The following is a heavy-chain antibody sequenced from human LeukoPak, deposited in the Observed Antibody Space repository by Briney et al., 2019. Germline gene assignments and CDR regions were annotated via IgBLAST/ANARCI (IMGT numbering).Heavy chain of an antibody. CDR2: IYHSGST. V-gene: IGHV4-30-2*01. CDR1: GGSISSGGYY. J-gene: IGHJ4*02. Sequence: SETLSLTCTVSGGSISSGGYYWSWIRQPPGKGLEWIGYIYHSGSTYYNPSLKSRVTISVDRSKNQFSLKLSSVTAADMAVYYCARDGTVAASIDYWGQGTLVTVSS. D-gene: IGHD4-23*01. CDR3: ARDGTVAASIDY.